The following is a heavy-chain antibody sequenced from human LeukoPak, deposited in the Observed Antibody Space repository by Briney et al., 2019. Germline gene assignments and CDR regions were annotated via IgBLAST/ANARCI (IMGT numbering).Heavy chain of an antibody. D-gene: IGHD3-3*01. CDR2: IIPIFGTA. Sequence: SVKVSCKASGGTFSSYAISWVRQAPGQGLEWMGGIIPIFGTANYAQKFQGRVTITADESTSTAYMELSSLRSEDTAVYYCATSADFWMGYYYGMDAWGQGTTVTVSS. CDR1: GGTFSSYA. CDR3: ATSADFWMGYYYGMDA. J-gene: IGHJ6*02. V-gene: IGHV1-69*13.